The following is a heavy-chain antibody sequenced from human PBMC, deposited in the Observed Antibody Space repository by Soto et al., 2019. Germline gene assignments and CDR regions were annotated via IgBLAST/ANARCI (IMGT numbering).Heavy chain of an antibody. D-gene: IGHD3-3*01. Sequence: QVQLQESGPGLVKPSQTLSLTCTVSGGSISSGGYYWSWIRQHPGKGLEWIGYIYYSGSTYYNPSLNSRVTISVDTSKNQVSLKLSSVTAADTVVYSCARVFGLGGMDVWGHGTTVTVSS. V-gene: IGHV4-31*03. CDR1: GGSISSGGYY. CDR2: IYYSGST. CDR3: ARVFGLGGMDV. J-gene: IGHJ6*02.